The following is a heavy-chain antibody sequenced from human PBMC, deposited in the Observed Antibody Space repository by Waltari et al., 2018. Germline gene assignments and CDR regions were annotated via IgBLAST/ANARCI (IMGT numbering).Heavy chain of an antibody. Sequence: QVQLVQSGAEVKKPGASVKVSCKASGYTFSGYYIHWVRQAPGQGLEWMGWINPNSGGTNYAQKFQGRVTMTRDTSISTAYMELSSLRSDDTAVYYCARDDSLRVDSSGYENYYYYGMDVWGQGTTVTVSS. V-gene: IGHV1-2*02. CDR2: INPNSGGT. J-gene: IGHJ6*02. D-gene: IGHD3-22*01. CDR3: ARDDSLRVDSSGYENYYYYGMDV. CDR1: GYTFSGYY.